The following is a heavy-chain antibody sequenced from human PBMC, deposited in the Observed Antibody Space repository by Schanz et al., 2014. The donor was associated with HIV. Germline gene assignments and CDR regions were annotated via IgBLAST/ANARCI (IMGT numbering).Heavy chain of an antibody. D-gene: IGHD2-15*01. Sequence: QVQLQESGPGLVKPSQTLSLTCTVSGGSISNGGYYWSWIRQHPGKGLEWIGYIYYSGSTYYNPTSKSRVPISVDTSKQQFSLKLSSVTAADTAVYYCARDRSLGLAAGALDYWGQGTLVTVSS. CDR2: IYYSGST. CDR1: GGSISNGGYY. CDR3: ARDRSLGLAAGALDY. V-gene: IGHV4-31*03. J-gene: IGHJ4*02.